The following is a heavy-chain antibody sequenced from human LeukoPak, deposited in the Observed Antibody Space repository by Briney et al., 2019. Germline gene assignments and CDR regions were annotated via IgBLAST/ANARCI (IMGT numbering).Heavy chain of an antibody. J-gene: IGHJ6*02. V-gene: IGHV3-30*18. Sequence: GTSLRLSCAASGFTFSNFGMHWVRQAPGKGLEWVAFTSNDGSNKYYEDSVKGRFTISRDNSQNTLFLQMNSLRAEDTAVYYCAKPSGYFHGMDVWGQGTAVTVSS. D-gene: IGHD1-1*01. CDR1: GFTFSNFG. CDR3: AKPSGYFHGMDV. CDR2: TSNDGSNK.